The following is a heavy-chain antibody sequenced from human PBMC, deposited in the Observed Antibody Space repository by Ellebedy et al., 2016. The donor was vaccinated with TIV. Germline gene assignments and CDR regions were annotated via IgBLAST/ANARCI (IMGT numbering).Heavy chain of an antibody. V-gene: IGHV3-49*03. Sequence: PGGSLRLSCITSGFTFGDYAVSWFRQAPGKGPEWVSFIRAKAYGEMTDYAASVKGRFTISRDDSKSAAYLQMNSLRTEDTAIYYCTRDPHRYCSRVSCPSVYWGHGILVTVSS. CDR1: GFTFGDYA. CDR3: TRDPHRYCSRVSCPSVY. J-gene: IGHJ4*01. CDR2: IRAKAYGEMT. D-gene: IGHD2-15*01.